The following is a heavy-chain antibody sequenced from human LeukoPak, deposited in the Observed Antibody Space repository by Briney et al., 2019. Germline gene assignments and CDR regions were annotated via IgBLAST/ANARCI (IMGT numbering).Heavy chain of an antibody. D-gene: IGHD4-11*01. J-gene: IGHJ6*02. CDR3: ARGLHSSYYGYGMDF. CDR2: ITAIYETT. V-gene: IGHV1-69*13. Sequence: ASVKVSCKVSGGSFSGHGISWVRQAPGEGLEWMGGITAIYETTNYAERFQGRATMTADESTSTFYMELSSLRSEDTAVYYCARGLHSSYYGYGMDFWGQGTTVTVSS. CDR1: GGSFSGHG.